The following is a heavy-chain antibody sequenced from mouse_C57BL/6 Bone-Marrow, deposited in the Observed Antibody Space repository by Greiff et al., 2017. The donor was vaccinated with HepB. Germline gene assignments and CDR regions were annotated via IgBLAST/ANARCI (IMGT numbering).Heavy chain of an antibody. D-gene: IGHD1-3*01. V-gene: IGHV1-74*01. CDR1: GYTFTSYW. CDR3: ANGFPSKLSDV. Sequence: QVQLQQPGAELVKPGASVKVSCKASGYTFTSYWMHWVKQRPGQGLEWIGRIHPSDSDTNYNQKFKGKATLTVDKSSSTAYMQLSSLTSEDSAVYYCANGFPSKLSDVWGTGTTVTVSS. J-gene: IGHJ1*03. CDR2: IHPSDSDT.